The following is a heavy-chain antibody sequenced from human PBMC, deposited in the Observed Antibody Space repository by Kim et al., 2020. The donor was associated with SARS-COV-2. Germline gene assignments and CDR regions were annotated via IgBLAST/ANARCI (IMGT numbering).Heavy chain of an antibody. V-gene: IGHV3-7*01. CDR1: GFTFNTYW. J-gene: IGHJ4*02. CDR2: IKGDGSET. D-gene: IGHD1-1*01. CDR3: ARVGNGGLFEY. Sequence: GGFLRLSCAASGFTFNTYWMTWVRQSPGKGLEWLSNIKGDGSETRYVDSVRGRFTISRDNAKNSLYLQMNSLRVDDTAVYHCARVGNGGLFEYWGQGTLVTVSS.